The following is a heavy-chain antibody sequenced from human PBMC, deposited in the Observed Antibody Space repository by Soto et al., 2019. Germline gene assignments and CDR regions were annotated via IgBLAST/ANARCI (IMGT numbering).Heavy chain of an antibody. CDR3: ARKGGWLYSMDV. D-gene: IGHD3-22*01. CDR2: MNPNSGNT. CDR1: GYTFTSYD. Sequence: ASVKVSCKASGYTFTSYDINWVRQATGQGLEWMGWMNPNSGNTGYAQKFQGRVTMTRNTSISTAYMELSSLRSEDTAVYYCARKGGWLYSMDVWGKGTTVTVSS. J-gene: IGHJ6*04. V-gene: IGHV1-8*01.